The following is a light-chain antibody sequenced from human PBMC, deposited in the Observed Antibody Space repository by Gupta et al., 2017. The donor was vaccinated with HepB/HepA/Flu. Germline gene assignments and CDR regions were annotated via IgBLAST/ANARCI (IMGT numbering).Light chain of an antibody. Sequence: DIQMTQSPSSLSASIGETVTISCQASQDIKKNLNWFQQRPGDAPRLLVYGVSNLQAGVSPRFSGYGFGTHYSLTITRLQAEDSATYFCQQDDFLPYSFGQGT. J-gene: IGKJ2*01. CDR2: GVS. CDR1: QDIKKN. CDR3: QQDDFLPYS. V-gene: IGKV1-33*01.